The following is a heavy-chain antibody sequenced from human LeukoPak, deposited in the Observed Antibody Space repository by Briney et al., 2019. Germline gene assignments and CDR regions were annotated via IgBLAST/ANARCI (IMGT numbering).Heavy chain of an antibody. V-gene: IGHV3-30*03. CDR2: ISYDGSNK. CDR1: GFTFSSYG. CDR3: ARNYDFWSTYSAYYFDY. Sequence: PGRSLRLSCAASGFTFSSYGMHWVRQAPGKGLEWVAVISYDGSNKYYADSVKGRFTISRDTAKNSLYLQMSSLRAEDTAVYYCARNYDFWSTYSAYYFDYWGQGTLVSVSS. D-gene: IGHD3-3*01. J-gene: IGHJ4*02.